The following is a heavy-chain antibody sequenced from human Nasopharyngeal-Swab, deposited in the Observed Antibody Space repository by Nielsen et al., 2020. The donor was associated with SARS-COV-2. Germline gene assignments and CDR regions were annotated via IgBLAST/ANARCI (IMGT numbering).Heavy chain of an antibody. J-gene: IGHJ4*02. Sequence: WIRQPPGKGLEWIGYIFYSGSTNYNPSLKSRVTISVDTSKNQFSPKLSSVTAADTAVYYCARVGGSSWYAFDYWGQGTPVTVSS. D-gene: IGHD6-13*01. CDR2: IFYSGST. CDR3: ARVGGSSWYAFDY. V-gene: IGHV4-59*01.